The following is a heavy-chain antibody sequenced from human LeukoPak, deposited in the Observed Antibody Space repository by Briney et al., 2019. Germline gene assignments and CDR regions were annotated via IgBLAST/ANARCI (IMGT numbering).Heavy chain of an antibody. D-gene: IGHD1-26*01. J-gene: IGHJ4*02. Sequence: PGGSLRLSCAASGSTFSSYAMHWVRQAPGKGLEWVAVISYDGSNKYYADSVKGRFTISRDNSKNTLYLQMNSLRAEDTAVYYCARGSAGALDYWGQGTLVTVSS. CDR3: ARGSAGALDY. V-gene: IGHV3-30-3*01. CDR2: ISYDGSNK. CDR1: GSTFSSYA.